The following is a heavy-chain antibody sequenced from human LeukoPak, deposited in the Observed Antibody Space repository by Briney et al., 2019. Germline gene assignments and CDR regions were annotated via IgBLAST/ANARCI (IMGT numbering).Heavy chain of an antibody. V-gene: IGHV1-18*01. CDR2: ISPYNGNT. CDR3: ARPGGGSGWSRYFDL. D-gene: IGHD6-19*01. J-gene: IGHJ2*01. CDR1: GYSFTSNG. Sequence: ASVKVSYKASGYSFTSNGISWVRQAPGQGLEWMGWISPYNGNTNYAQKLQGRVTMTTDTFTSTAYMELRSLRSDDTAVYYCARPGGGSGWSRYFDLWGRGTLVTVSS.